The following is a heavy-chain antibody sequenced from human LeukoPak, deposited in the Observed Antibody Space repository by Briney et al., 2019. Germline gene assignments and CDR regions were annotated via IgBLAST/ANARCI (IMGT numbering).Heavy chain of an antibody. V-gene: IGHV3-74*01. J-gene: IGHJ3*02. CDR2: INSDGSST. D-gene: IGHD3-3*01. CDR1: GFTFSSYW. CDR3: ARGLTIFGVVNDAFDI. Sequence: PGGSLRLSCAASGFTFSSYWMHWVRQAPGKGRVGVSLINSDGSSTIYADSVKGRFTISRDNAKNTLCLQMKSLRAEDTAVYYCARGLTIFGVVNDAFDIWGQGTMVTVSS.